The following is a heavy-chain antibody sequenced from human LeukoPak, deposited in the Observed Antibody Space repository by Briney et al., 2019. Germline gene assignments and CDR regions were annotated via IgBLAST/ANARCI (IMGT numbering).Heavy chain of an antibody. Sequence: SVKVSCKASGGTFSNYAISWVRQAPGQGLEWMGGIIPIFSRASYAQKFQGRVTITADESTTTAYMELSSLRSEDTAVYYCARDSGSYYADVDYWGQGTLVTVSS. V-gene: IGHV1-69*01. J-gene: IGHJ4*02. CDR3: ARDSGSYYADVDY. CDR2: IIPIFSRA. CDR1: GGTFSNYA. D-gene: IGHD1-26*01.